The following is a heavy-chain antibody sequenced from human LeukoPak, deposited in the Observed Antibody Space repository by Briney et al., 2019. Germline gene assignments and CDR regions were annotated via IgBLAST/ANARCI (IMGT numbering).Heavy chain of an antibody. CDR1: GDSVSSNSAA. D-gene: IGHD2-15*01. Sequence: QTLSLTCAISGDSVSSNSAAWNWIRQSPSRGLEWLGRSYYRSKWYNDYAVSVKSRISINPDTSKNQFSLQLNSVTPEDTAVYYCARAVPIYCSGGSCYDYWGQGTLVTVSS. J-gene: IGHJ4*02. V-gene: IGHV6-1*01. CDR3: ARAVPIYCSGGSCYDY. CDR2: SYYRSKWYN.